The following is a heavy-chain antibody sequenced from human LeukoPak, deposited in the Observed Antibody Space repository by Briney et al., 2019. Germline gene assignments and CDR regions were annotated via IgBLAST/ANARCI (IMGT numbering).Heavy chain of an antibody. V-gene: IGHV1-46*01. CDR1: GYTFTSYY. CDR2: INPSGGST. CDR3: ARLYGSGIYYYYYYMDV. Sequence: ASVKVSCKASGYTFTSYYMHWVRQAPGQGLEWMGIINPSGGSTSYAQKFQGRVTMTRDMSTSTVYMELSSLRSEDTAVYYCARLYGSGIYYYYYYMDVWGKGTTVTISS. J-gene: IGHJ6*03. D-gene: IGHD3-10*01.